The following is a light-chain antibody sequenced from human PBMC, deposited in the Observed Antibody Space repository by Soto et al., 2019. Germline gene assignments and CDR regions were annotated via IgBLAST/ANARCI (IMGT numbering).Light chain of an antibody. CDR3: QQSYSTPYT. CDR1: RSISSY. J-gene: IGKJ2*01. CDR2: AAS. Sequence: DIQMTQSPSSLSASVRDRVTITCRASRSISSYLNWYQQKPGKAPKLLIYAASSLQRGVPSRFSGSGSGTDFTLTISSLPPEDFATYYCQQSYSTPYTFGRGTKLEIK. V-gene: IGKV1-39*01.